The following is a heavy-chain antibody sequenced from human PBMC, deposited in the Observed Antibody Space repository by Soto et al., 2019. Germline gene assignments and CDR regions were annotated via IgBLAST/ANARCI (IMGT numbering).Heavy chain of an antibody. CDR3: ARAGYSYGEYYFDY. J-gene: IGHJ4*02. CDR1: GGSFSGYY. Sequence: PSETLSLTCAVYGGSFSGYYWSWIRQPPGKGLEWIGEINHSGSTNYNPSLKSRVTISVDTSKNQFSLKLSSVTAADTAVYYCARAGYSYGEYYFDYWGQGTLVTAPQ. V-gene: IGHV4-34*01. CDR2: INHSGST. D-gene: IGHD5-18*01.